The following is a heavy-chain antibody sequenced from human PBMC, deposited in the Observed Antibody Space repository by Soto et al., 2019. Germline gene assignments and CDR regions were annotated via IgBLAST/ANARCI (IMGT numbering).Heavy chain of an antibody. V-gene: IGHV3-74*01. CDR1: GITFSGFW. J-gene: IGHJ4*02. Sequence: VPLVESGGGSVQPGGSLRLSCVASGITFSGFWMHWVRQVPGKGLVWVARVDSAGSGTSYADSVKGRFTISSDNAKNTLSLQMDSLRLEDTAVYYCATVFEHWGQGIPVTVSS. CDR2: VDSAGSGT. CDR3: ATVFEH.